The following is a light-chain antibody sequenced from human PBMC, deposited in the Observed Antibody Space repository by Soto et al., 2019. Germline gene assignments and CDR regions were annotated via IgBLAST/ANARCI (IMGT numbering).Light chain of an antibody. CDR1: NSNIGNFY. Sequence: QAGVTPPPSASGTPGQSVTISCSGSNSNIGNFYVYWYTPLPGTAPKLLRYKNNQRPLGVPDRFSGSKSGTSDSLAISGLRSDAEAHYYCAAWDASLSGPGVFGGGTQLTVL. CDR3: AAWDASLSGPGV. CDR2: KNN. J-gene: IGLJ7*01. V-gene: IGLV1-47*01.